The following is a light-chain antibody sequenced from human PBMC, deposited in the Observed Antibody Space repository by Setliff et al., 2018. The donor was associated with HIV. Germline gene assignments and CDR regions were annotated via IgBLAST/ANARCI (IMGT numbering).Light chain of an antibody. J-gene: IGLJ1*01. V-gene: IGLV2-23*01. CDR1: SGDVGRYNL. CDR2: QAS. Sequence: QSVLPQPASVSGSPGQSITISCTGTSGDVGRYNLVSWYQQQPGKPPKLRIYQASKRPSGVSNRFSGSKSGNTASLTISGLQAEDEADYYCCSNTGSNTYVFGTGTKVTVL. CDR3: CSNTGSNTYV.